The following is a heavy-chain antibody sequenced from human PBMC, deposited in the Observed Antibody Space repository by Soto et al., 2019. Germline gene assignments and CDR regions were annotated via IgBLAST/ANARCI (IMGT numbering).Heavy chain of an antibody. Sequence: GASVKVSCKASGGTFSSYTISWVRQAPGQGLEWMGRIIPILGIANYAQKFHGRVTITADKSTSTDYMELSSLRSEDTAVYYCESCGSVSYEGDYFDYCGQGTLVTVSS. CDR1: GGTFSSYT. CDR2: IIPILGIA. D-gene: IGHD3-10*01. CDR3: ESCGSVSYEGDYFDY. V-gene: IGHV1-69*02. J-gene: IGHJ4*02.